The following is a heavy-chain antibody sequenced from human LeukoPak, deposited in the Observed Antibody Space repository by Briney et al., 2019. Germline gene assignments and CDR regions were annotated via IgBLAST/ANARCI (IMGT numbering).Heavy chain of an antibody. V-gene: IGHV1-2*02. CDR3: AKGHYDGDHPHYDGGSVDS. Sequence: ASVKVSCKALEYTFTDYYIHWVRQAPGQGLEWMGWINPKSGGRDTNYAQKFRGGVTMTTDTSISTAYMELSRLRSDDTAVYFCAKGHYDGDHPHYDGGSVDSWGQGTHITVSS. J-gene: IGHJ4*02. CDR1: EYTFTDYY. D-gene: IGHD2-21*01. CDR2: INPKSGGRDT.